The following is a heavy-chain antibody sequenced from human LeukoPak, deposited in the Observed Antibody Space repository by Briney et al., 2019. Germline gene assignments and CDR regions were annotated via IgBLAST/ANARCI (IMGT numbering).Heavy chain of an antibody. CDR3: AKEGLWFGELLYY. CDR2: ISGSGDTT. Sequence: PGGSLRLSCAASGFTFSSYAMTWVRQAPGKGLEWVSDISGSGDTTYYADSVKGRFTISRDNSEKTLYLQMNSLRAEDTAVYYCAKEGLWFGELLYYWGQGTLVTVSS. D-gene: IGHD3-10*01. V-gene: IGHV3-23*01. CDR1: GFTFSSYA. J-gene: IGHJ4*02.